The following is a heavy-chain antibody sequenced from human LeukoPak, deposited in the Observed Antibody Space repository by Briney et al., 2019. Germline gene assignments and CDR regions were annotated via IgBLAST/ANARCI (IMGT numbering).Heavy chain of an antibody. CDR2: IYTSGST. CDR3: ARHRYYDSSGYYGYFDY. CDR1: GGSISSYY. D-gene: IGHD3-22*01. V-gene: IGHV4-4*07. Sequence: SETLSLTCTVSGGSISSYYWSWIRQPAGKGLEWIGRIYTSGSTNYNTSLKSRVTMSVDTSKNQFSLKLSSVTAADTAVYYCARHRYYDSSGYYGYFDYWGQGTLVTVSP. J-gene: IGHJ4*02.